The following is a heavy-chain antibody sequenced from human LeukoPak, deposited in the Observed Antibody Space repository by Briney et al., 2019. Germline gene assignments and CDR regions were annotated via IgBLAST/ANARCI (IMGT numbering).Heavy chain of an antibody. CDR1: GGSVSSGSYY. D-gene: IGHD2-8*01. CDR3: AVGPRMEDAFDI. V-gene: IGHV4-61*01. J-gene: IGHJ3*02. CDR2: IYYSGST. Sequence: SETLSLTCTVSGGSVSSGSYYWSWIRQPPGKGLEWIGYIYYSGSTNYNPSLKSRVTISVDTSKNQFSLKLSSVTAADTAVYYCAVGPRMEDAFDIWGQGTMVTASS.